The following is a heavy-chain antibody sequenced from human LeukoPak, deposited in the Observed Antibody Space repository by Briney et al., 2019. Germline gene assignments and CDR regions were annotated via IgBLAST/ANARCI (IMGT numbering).Heavy chain of an antibody. CDR3: ARDLGGGFDY. CDR2: INSDGSST. V-gene: IGHV3-74*01. CDR1: GFTFSTYW. D-gene: IGHD4-23*01. Sequence: GGSLRLSCVASGFTFSTYWMHWVRQAPGKGLVWVSHINSDGSSTNYADSVKGRFTISRDNAKNTLFLQMNSLRAEDTAVYYCARDLGGGFDYWGQGTLVTVSS. J-gene: IGHJ4*02.